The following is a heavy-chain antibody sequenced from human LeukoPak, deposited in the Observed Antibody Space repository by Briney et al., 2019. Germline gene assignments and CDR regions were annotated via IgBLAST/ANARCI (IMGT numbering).Heavy chain of an antibody. CDR3: ARQGTVGAFDY. D-gene: IGHD1-26*01. V-gene: IGHV1-18*01. CDR1: GYTFSNYA. CDR2: ISTYSGNT. J-gene: IGHJ4*02. Sequence: HGGSVKVSCKASGYTFSNYAITWVRQAPGQGLEWMGWISTYSGNTNYEQKVQGRVTMSTDTATSTAYMEPRSLRSDDTALYYCARQGTVGAFDYWGQGTLVAVSS.